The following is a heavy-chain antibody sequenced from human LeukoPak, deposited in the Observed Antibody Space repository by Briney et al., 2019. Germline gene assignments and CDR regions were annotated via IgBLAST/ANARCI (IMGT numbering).Heavy chain of an antibody. CDR1: GFTFSSYA. Sequence: GGSLRLSCAASGFTFSSYAMHWVRQAPGKGLEWVAVISYDGSNKYYADSVKGRFTISRDNSKNTLYLQMNSLRAEDTAVYYCAKDLVRVVPAARRGGWFDPWGQGTLVTVSS. CDR3: AKDLVRVVPAARRGGWFDP. D-gene: IGHD2-2*01. V-gene: IGHV3-30*04. J-gene: IGHJ5*02. CDR2: ISYDGSNK.